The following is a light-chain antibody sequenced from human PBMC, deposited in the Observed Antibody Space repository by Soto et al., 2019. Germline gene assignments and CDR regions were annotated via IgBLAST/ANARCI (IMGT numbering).Light chain of an antibody. J-gene: IGKJ1*01. CDR2: AAS. CDR1: QSINSY. V-gene: IGKV1-39*01. CDR3: QQSYSTPWT. Sequence: DIQMTQSPSSLSASVGDRVTITCRASQSINSYLNWYRQKPGKAPKLLIYAASSLQSGVPSRFSGSGSGTDFTLTISSLQPEDFATYYCQQSYSTPWTFGQGTKVDIK.